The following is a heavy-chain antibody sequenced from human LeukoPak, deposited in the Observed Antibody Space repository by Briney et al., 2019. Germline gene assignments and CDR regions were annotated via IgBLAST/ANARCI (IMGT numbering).Heavy chain of an antibody. J-gene: IGHJ4*02. Sequence: ASVKVSCKASGYTFTSYGISWVRQAPGQGLEWMGWISAYNGNTNYAQTLQGRDTLTTETSTSTACMGLRSLRSDDTAVYYCATQKDYSNAFDCWGQGTLVTVSS. CDR2: ISAYNGNT. V-gene: IGHV1-18*01. CDR3: ATQKDYSNAFDC. CDR1: GYTFTSYG. D-gene: IGHD4-11*01.